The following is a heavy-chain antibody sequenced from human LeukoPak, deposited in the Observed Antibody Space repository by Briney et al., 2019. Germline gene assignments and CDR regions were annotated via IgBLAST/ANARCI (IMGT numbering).Heavy chain of an antibody. V-gene: IGHV1-69*13. Sequence: ASVKVSCKASGGTFSSYAISWVRQAPGQGLEWMGGIIPIFGTANYAQKFQGRVTITADEPTSTAYMELSSLRSEDTAVYYCARDYYDSSGYYYVSYWGQGTLVTVSS. J-gene: IGHJ4*02. D-gene: IGHD3-22*01. CDR1: GGTFSSYA. CDR3: ARDYYDSSGYYYVSY. CDR2: IIPIFGTA.